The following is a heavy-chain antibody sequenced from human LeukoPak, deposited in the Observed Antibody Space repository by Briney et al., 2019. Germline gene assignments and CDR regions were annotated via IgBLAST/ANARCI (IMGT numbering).Heavy chain of an antibody. V-gene: IGHV3-23*01. Sequence: GGSLRLSCEASGFTFNDFSMNWVRQAPGEGLEWVSTLSTTGAATYYADSVKGRFTISRDNSKNTLYLQMNSLRAEDTAVYYCAKKGYAGSGTYSYYFDHWGQGTLVTVSS. CDR2: LSTTGAAT. CDR3: AKKGYAGSGTYSYYFDH. J-gene: IGHJ4*02. CDR1: GFTFNDFS. D-gene: IGHD3-10*01.